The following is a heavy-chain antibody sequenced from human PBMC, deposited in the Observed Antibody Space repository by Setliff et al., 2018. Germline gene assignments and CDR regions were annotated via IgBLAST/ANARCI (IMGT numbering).Heavy chain of an antibody. CDR3: ARENRYNFWSGLDAFDI. D-gene: IGHD3-3*01. CDR2: ISSSSSTI. CDR1: GFTFSSYS. V-gene: IGHV3-48*01. Sequence: PGGSLRLSCAASGFTFSSYSMNWVRQAPGKGLEWVSYISSSSSTIYYADSVKGRFTISRDNAKNSLYLQMNSLRAEDTAVYYCARENRYNFWSGLDAFDIWGQGTMVTV. J-gene: IGHJ3*02.